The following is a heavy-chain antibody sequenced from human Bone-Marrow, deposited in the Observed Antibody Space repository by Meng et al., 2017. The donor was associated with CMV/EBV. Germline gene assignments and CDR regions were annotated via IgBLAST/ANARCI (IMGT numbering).Heavy chain of an antibody. V-gene: IGHV1-69*05. J-gene: IGHJ6*02. CDR1: GGTFSSYA. CDR2: IIPIFGTA. CDR3: ARGVPAAIRREGYYGMDV. D-gene: IGHD2-2*02. Sequence: SVKVSCKASGGTFSSYAISWVRQAPGQGLEWMGGIIPIFGTANYAQKFQGRVTITTDESTSTAYMELSSLRSEDTAVYYCARGVPAAIRREGYYGMDVWGQGTRVTVSS.